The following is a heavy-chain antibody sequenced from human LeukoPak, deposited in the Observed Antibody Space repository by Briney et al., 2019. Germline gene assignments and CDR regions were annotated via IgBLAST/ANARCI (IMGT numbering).Heavy chain of an antibody. D-gene: IGHD4-17*01. J-gene: IGHJ3*02. CDR1: GXTFTSYA. Sequence: PGGSLRLSWAASGXTFTSYAMSWVRQAPGKGLEWVSGTTVRGDSTHYAGSVKGRFTISRDNSKNTLYLQMNSLRADDTAVYYCANDRPTRYGDFGFNAFDIWGQGTMVTVSS. V-gene: IGHV3-23*01. CDR2: TTVRGDST. CDR3: ANDRPTRYGDFGFNAFDI.